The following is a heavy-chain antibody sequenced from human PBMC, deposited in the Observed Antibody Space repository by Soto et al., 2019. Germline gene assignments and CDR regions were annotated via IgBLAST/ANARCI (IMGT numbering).Heavy chain of an antibody. CDR3: AKDREPLVVAACFDY. CDR1: GFTFSSYA. Sequence: GGSLRLSCAASGFTFSSYAMSWVRQAPGKGLEWVSGISGSGGSTYNADSVKGRVTISRDNSKNTLYLQMNSLRVEDTAVYYCAKDREPLVVAACFDYWGQGTLVTVSS. J-gene: IGHJ4*02. CDR2: ISGSGGST. D-gene: IGHD2-15*01. V-gene: IGHV3-23*01.